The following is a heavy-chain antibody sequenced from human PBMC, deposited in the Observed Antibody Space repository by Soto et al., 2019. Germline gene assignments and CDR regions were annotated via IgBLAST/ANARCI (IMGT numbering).Heavy chain of an antibody. CDR2: ISGSGGST. CDR3: AKAKDSSSWYPVYFQH. CDR1: GFTFSSYA. Sequence: EVQLLESGGGLVQPGGSLRLSCAASGFTFSSYAMSWVRQAPGKGLEWVSAISGSGGSTYYADSVKGRFTISRDNSKNTLYLQMNSLRAEDTAVHYCAKAKDSSSWYPVYFQHWGQGTLVTVSS. J-gene: IGHJ1*01. V-gene: IGHV3-23*01. D-gene: IGHD6-13*01.